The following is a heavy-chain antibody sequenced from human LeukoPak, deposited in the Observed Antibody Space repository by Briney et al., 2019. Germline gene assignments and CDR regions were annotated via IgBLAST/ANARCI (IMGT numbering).Heavy chain of an antibody. CDR3: AKDVRPSGWYPNSFDY. CDR2: ISGSGGST. D-gene: IGHD6-19*01. CDR1: GFTFSSYA. J-gene: IGHJ4*02. Sequence: PGGTLRLSCAASGFTFSSYAMSWVRQAPGKGLEWVSAISGSGGSTYYADSVKGRFTISRDNSKNTLYLQMNSLRAEDTAVYYCAKDVRPSGWYPNSFDYWGQETLVTVPS. V-gene: IGHV3-23*01.